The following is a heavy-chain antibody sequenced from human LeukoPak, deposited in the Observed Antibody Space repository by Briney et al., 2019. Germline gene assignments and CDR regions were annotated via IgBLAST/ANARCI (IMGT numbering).Heavy chain of an antibody. D-gene: IGHD1-26*01. J-gene: IGHJ4*02. CDR3: ARRSYYDLDYFDY. CDR2: ITTSGGST. CDR1: GFTFSSYA. V-gene: IGHV3-23*01. Sequence: GGSLRLSCAASGFTFSSYAMHWVRQAPGKGLEWVSTITTSGGSTYYADSVKGRFTISRDNSKNTLYLQMNSLRAEDTAVYYCARRSYYDLDYFDYWGQGTLVTVSS.